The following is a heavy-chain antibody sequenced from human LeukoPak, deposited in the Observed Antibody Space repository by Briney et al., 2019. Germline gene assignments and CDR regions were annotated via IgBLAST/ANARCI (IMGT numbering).Heavy chain of an antibody. CDR2: INSDGSST. CDR3: ARDLRSSYYDYVWGSYRYTQYYFDY. D-gene: IGHD3-16*02. CDR1: GFTFSSYW. Sequence: PGGSLRLSCAASGFTFSSYWMHWVRQAPGKGLVWVSRINSDGSSTSYADSVKGRFTISRDNAKNTLYLQMNSLRAEDTAVYYCARDLRSSYYDYVWGSYRYTQYYFDYWGQGTLVTVSS. J-gene: IGHJ4*02. V-gene: IGHV3-74*01.